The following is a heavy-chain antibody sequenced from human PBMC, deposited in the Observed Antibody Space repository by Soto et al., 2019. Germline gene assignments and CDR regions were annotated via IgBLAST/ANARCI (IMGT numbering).Heavy chain of an antibody. CDR3: ARDPGKRDIPSWRSDI. V-gene: IGHV1-18*01. CDR1: GYTFTSYG. CDR2: ISAYNGNT. Sequence: QVQLVQSGAEVKKPGASVKVSCKASGYTFTSYGISWVRQAPGQGLEWMGWISAYNGNTNYAQKLQGRVTMTTDTSTSTVYMELRSLRSDDTAVYYCARDPGKRDIPSWRSDIWGQGTMVTVSS. J-gene: IGHJ3*02. D-gene: IGHD2-15*01.